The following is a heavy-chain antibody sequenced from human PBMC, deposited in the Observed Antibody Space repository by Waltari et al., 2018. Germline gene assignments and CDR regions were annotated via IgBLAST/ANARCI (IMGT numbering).Heavy chain of an antibody. CDR2: IIPILGIA. CDR3: ASEDDSSGYYDY. CDR1: GGTFSSYA. V-gene: IGHV1-69*10. Sequence: QVQLVQSGAEVKKPGSSVKVSCKASGGTFSSYAISWVQQAPGQGLEWMGGIIPILGIANYAQKFQGRVTITADKSTSTAYMELSSLRSEDTAVYYCASEDDSSGYYDYWGQGTLVTVSS. D-gene: IGHD3-22*01. J-gene: IGHJ4*02.